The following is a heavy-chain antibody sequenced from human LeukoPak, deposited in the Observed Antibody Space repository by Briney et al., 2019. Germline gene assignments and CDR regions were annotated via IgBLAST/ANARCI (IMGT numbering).Heavy chain of an antibody. D-gene: IGHD2-8*01. CDR1: GFTFSSYW. V-gene: IGHV3-7*05. CDR2: IKEDGSEK. J-gene: IGHJ4*02. CDR3: ATLMVLGDYFDY. Sequence: GGSLRLSCAASGFTFSSYWMSWVRQAPGKGLEWVANIKEDGSEKYYVDSVKGRFSISRDNAKNSLNLQMNSLRAEDTAVYYCATLMVLGDYFDYWGQGTLVTVSS.